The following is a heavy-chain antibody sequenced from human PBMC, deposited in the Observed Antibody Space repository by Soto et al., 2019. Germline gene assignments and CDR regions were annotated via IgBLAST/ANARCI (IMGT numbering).Heavy chain of an antibody. CDR1: GFTFINYD. CDR3: ALGGNPPLGY. CDR2: IWYDETNK. J-gene: IGHJ4*02. Sequence: GGSLRLSCAASGFTFINYDMHWVRQAPCKGLEWVAVIWYDETNKYYADSVKGRFTISRDNSKNTLYLQMNSLRAEDTAVYYCALGGNPPLGYWGQGTLVTVS. D-gene: IGHD2-15*01. V-gene: IGHV3-33*01.